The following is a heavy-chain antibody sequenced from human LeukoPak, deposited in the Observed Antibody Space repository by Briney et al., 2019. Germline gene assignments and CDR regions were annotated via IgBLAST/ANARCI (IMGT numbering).Heavy chain of an antibody. J-gene: IGHJ4*02. CDR1: GYSFTSYW. D-gene: IGHD1-7*01. CDR2: IYPGDSDT. V-gene: IGHV5-51*01. Sequence: GESLKISCKGSGYSFTSYWIGWVRQMSGKGLEWMGIIYPGDSDTRYSPSFQGQVTISADKSISTAYLQWSSLKASDTAMYYCARRGLAPGTQIDYWGQGTLVTVSS. CDR3: ARRGLAPGTQIDY.